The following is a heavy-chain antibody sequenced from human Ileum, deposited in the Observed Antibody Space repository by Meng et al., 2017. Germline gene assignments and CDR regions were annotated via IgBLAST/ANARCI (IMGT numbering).Heavy chain of an antibody. CDR2: IHHSGRT. D-gene: IGHD1-26*01. Sequence: QWQLNQLGAGLLKPSETLSLAFAVFGGSFNDYYWSWVRQSPGKGLEWIGQIHHSGRTNYKSSLERRVTISVDTSKSQFSLKLTSVTAADTAMYYCVRGPARETHDFDYWGQGALVTVSS. CDR3: VRGPARETHDFDY. J-gene: IGHJ4*02. V-gene: IGHV4-34*01. CDR1: GGSFNDYY.